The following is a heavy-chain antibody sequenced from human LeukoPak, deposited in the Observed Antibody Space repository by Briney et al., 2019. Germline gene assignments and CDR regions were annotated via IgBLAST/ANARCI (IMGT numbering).Heavy chain of an antibody. D-gene: IGHD2-15*01. CDR1: GYSISSGYY. V-gene: IGHV4-38-2*02. CDR3: ATGWKLDY. Sequence: SETLSLTCTVSGYSISSGYYWGWIRPPPGKGLEWIGSIYHSGSTYYNPSLKSRVTISVDTSKNQFSLKLSSVTAADTAVYYCATGWKLDYWGQGTLVTVSS. J-gene: IGHJ4*02. CDR2: IYHSGST.